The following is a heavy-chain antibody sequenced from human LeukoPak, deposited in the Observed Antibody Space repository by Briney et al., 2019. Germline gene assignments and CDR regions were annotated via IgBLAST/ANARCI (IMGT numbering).Heavy chain of an antibody. D-gene: IGHD6-13*01. CDR3: AKELGVPAAGWQIQQ. CDR2: IHQDGSEI. Sequence: GGSLRLSCEASGSTFNKYFMSWVRQAPGKGLEWVANIHQDGSEINYVDSVKGRFTISRDNAKNLLHLQMNRLRGEDTAVYYCAKELGVPAAGWQIQQWGLGTLVTVSS. CDR1: GSTFNKYF. J-gene: IGHJ1*01. V-gene: IGHV3-7*04.